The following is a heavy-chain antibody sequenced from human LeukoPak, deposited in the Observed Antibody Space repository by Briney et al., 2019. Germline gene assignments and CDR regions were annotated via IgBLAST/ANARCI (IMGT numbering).Heavy chain of an antibody. CDR1: GFTFSGSA. CDR3: TSYYDFWSGPYYYYYMDV. V-gene: IGHV3-73*01. CDR2: IRSKANSYAT. D-gene: IGHD3-3*01. Sequence: GGSLKLSCAASGFTFSGSAMHWVRQASGKGLEWVGRIRSKANSYATAYAASVKGRFTISRDDSKNTAYLQMNSLKPEDTAVYYCTSYYDFWSGPYYYYYMDVWGKGTTVTVSS. J-gene: IGHJ6*03.